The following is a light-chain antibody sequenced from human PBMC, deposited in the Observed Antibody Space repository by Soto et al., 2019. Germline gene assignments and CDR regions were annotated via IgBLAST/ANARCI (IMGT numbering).Light chain of an antibody. CDR3: QQRSTWPT. J-gene: IGKJ5*01. CDR2: DAS. CDR1: QSVSSSY. V-gene: IGKV3D-20*02. Sequence: EIVLTQSPGTLSLSLGERATLSCRASQSVSSSYLAWYQQKPGQAPRLLIYDASVRATGTPARFSGSGSGTAFTLPISSLEPEDFALYYCQQRSTWPTFGQGTRLEIK.